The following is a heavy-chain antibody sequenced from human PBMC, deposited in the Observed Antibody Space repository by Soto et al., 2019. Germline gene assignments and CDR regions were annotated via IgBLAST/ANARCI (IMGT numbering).Heavy chain of an antibody. CDR2: IWYDGSNK. CDR1: GFTFSSYG. V-gene: IGHV3-33*01. CDR3: ARDYLVVPHRVIDY. Sequence: QVQLVESGGGVVQPGRSLRLSCAETGFTFSSYGMHWVRQAPGKGLEWVAVIWYDGSNKYYAYSVKGRFTISRDNSKNTLYLQMNSLRSEDTAVYYGARDYLVVPHRVIDYWGQGTLVTVSS. D-gene: IGHD2-2*01. J-gene: IGHJ4*02.